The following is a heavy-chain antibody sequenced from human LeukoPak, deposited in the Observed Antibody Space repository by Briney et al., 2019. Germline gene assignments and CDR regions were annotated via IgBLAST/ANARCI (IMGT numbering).Heavy chain of an antibody. V-gene: IGHV4-39*01. D-gene: IGHD3-22*01. CDR2: ISSGGST. J-gene: IGHJ4*02. CDR3: ARRSYDGSGYYYVDY. CDR1: GDSISSSGYY. Sequence: SETLSLTCTVSGDSISSSGYYWGWIRQPPGKGLEWIGSISSGGSTHYIPSLKSRVTISVDTSKNQFSLKLSSVTAADTAVYYCARRSYDGSGYYYVDYWGQGTLVTVSS.